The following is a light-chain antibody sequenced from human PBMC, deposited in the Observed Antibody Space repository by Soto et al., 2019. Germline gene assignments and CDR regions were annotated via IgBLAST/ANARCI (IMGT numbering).Light chain of an antibody. J-gene: IGKJ1*01. CDR1: QNIRGNE. V-gene: IGKV3-20*01. Sequence: EVVLTQSPGTLSLSPGERATLSCRASQNIRGNELAWYQQKPGQAPRLLIYRGSSRATGIPDRFSGRGSGTDFALTITRLEPQAVALYYCQDYGTSAPWTFGQGTKVEIK. CDR2: RGS. CDR3: QDYGTSAPWT.